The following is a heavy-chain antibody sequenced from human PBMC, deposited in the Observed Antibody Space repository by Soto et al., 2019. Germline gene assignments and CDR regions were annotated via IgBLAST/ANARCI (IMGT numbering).Heavy chain of an antibody. Sequence: GGSLRLSCAASGFTFSSYGMHWVRQAPGKGLEWVAVIWYDGSNKYYADSVKGRFTISRDNSKNTLYLQMNSLRAEDTAVYYCARDRLGELSPFDYWGQGTLVTVSS. J-gene: IGHJ4*02. D-gene: IGHD3-16*02. V-gene: IGHV3-33*01. CDR3: ARDRLGELSPFDY. CDR1: GFTFSSYG. CDR2: IWYDGSNK.